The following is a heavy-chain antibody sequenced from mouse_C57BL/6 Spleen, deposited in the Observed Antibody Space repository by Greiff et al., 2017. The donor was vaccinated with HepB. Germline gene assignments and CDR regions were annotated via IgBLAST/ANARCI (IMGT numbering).Heavy chain of an antibody. V-gene: IGHV14-4*01. CDR2: IDPENGDT. CDR3: TTWVYYYGSSYVFLDY. Sequence: EVQLQQSGAELVRPGASVKLSCTASGFNIKDDYMHWVKQRPEQGLEWIGWIDPENGDTEYASKFQGKATITADTSSNTAYLQLSSLTSEDTAVYYCTTWVYYYGSSYVFLDYWGQGTTLTVSS. D-gene: IGHD1-1*01. CDR1: GFNIKDDY. J-gene: IGHJ2*01.